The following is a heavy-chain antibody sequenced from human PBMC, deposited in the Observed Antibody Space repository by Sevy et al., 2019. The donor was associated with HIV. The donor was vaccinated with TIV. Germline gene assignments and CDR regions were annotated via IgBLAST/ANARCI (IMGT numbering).Heavy chain of an antibody. CDR1: GFSFNGYG. CDR2: IWYDGTNK. D-gene: IGHD6-19*01. J-gene: IGHJ4*02. CDR3: ARESLAVAGIGYYFHS. V-gene: IGHV3-33*01. Sequence: GGSLRLSCAASGFSFNGYGMHWVRQAPGKGLEWLAVIWYDGTNKEYADSVKGRFTISRDSSENTLYLQMNSLRAEDTAVYYCARESLAVAGIGYYFHSWGQGTLVTVSS.